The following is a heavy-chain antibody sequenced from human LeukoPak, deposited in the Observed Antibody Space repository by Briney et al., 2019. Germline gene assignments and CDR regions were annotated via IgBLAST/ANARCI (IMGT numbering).Heavy chain of an antibody. CDR2: IYSGGST. V-gene: IGHV3-53*01. Sequence: GGSLRLSCAASGFTVSSNYMSWVRQAPGKGLEWVSLIYSGGSTYYADSVKGRFTISRDNSKNTLYLQMNSLRAEDTAVYYCARGPDSSDYYYAEYFQHWGQGTLVTVSS. CDR1: GFTVSSNY. D-gene: IGHD3-22*01. J-gene: IGHJ1*01. CDR3: ARGPDSSDYYYAEYFQH.